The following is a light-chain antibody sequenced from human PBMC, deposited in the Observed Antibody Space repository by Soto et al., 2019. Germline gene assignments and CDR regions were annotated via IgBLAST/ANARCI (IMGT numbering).Light chain of an antibody. J-gene: IGKJ4*01. Sequence: EIVLTQSPAPLSLSPGERATLSCRASQSVSSYLAWYQQKPGQAPRLLIYDASNRATGIPARFSGRGSGTDFTLTISSLAPEDFAVYYCQQRSNWPLTFGGGTKVEIK. CDR2: DAS. V-gene: IGKV3-11*01. CDR3: QQRSNWPLT. CDR1: QSVSSY.